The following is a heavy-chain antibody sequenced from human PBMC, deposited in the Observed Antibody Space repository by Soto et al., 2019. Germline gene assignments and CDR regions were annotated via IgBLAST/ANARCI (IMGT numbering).Heavy chain of an antibody. CDR1: GFTFSDYY. D-gene: IGHD2-15*01. Sequence: QVQLVESGGGLVKPGGSLRLSCAASGFTFSDYYMSWIRQAPGKGLEWVSYISSSGSTIYYADSVKGRFTISRDNAKNSLYLQMNSLRAEDTAVYYCARAERDIVVVVTATGGVFFDIWGQGTMVTVSS. V-gene: IGHV3-11*01. J-gene: IGHJ3*02. CDR2: ISSSGSTI. CDR3: ARAERDIVVVVTATGGVFFDI.